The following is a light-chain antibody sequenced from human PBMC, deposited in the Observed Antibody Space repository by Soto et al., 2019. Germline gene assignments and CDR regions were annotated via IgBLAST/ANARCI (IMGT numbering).Light chain of an antibody. V-gene: IGKV3D-7*01. CDR3: QQDYNLPFT. CDR1: QSVSSY. Sequence: VLKQAPGTLSLSPGERGTLSCRASQSVSSYLAWYQQKPGQAPRLLIYDASTRATGIPARFSGSGSGTDFTLTISSLQAEDFAVYYCQQDYNLPFTFGQGTRLEI. CDR2: DAS. J-gene: IGKJ5*01.